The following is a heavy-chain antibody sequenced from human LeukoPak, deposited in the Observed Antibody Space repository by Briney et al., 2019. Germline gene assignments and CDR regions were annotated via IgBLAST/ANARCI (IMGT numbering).Heavy chain of an antibody. CDR3: AKDARRTSGWYFFDY. Sequence: PGGTLRLSCAAYGFTFSSYAMSWVRQAPGKGLEWVSAISGSGGRTYYADSVKGRFTISRDNSKNTLFLLMNTLRAEDTAVYYCAKDARRTSGWYFFDYWGRGTLVTVSS. CDR1: GFTFSSYA. J-gene: IGHJ4*02. D-gene: IGHD6-19*01. CDR2: ISGSGGRT. V-gene: IGHV3-23*01.